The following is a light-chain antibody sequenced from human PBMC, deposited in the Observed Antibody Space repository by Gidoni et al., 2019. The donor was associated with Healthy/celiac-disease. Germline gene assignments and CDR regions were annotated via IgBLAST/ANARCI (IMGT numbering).Light chain of an antibody. CDR3: QQYGSSPRVT. Sequence: EILLTQSPGTLSLSPGERATLSCRASQSVSSSYLAWYQQKPGQAPRPLIYGASSRATSIPERCSGSGSGTDYTLTISRLEPEDFAVYYCQQYGSSPRVTFGPGTKVDIK. CDR2: GAS. CDR1: QSVSSSY. V-gene: IGKV3-20*01. J-gene: IGKJ3*01.